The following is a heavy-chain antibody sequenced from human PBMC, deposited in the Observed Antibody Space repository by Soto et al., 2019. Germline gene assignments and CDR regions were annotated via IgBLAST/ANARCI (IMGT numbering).Heavy chain of an antibody. J-gene: IGHJ6*02. Sequence: VASVKVSCKASGYTFTSYYMHWVRQAPGQGFEWMGIINPSGGSTSYAQKFQGRVTMTRDTSTSTVYMELSSLRSEDTAVYYCAREGGNTVDYYGMDVWGQGTTVTVSS. V-gene: IGHV1-46*01. CDR3: AREGGNTVDYYGMDV. CDR1: GYTFTSYY. CDR2: INPSGGST. D-gene: IGHD4-4*01.